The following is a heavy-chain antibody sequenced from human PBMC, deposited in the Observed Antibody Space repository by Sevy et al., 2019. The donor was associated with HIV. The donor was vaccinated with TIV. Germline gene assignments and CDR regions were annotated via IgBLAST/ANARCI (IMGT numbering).Heavy chain of an antibody. Sequence: SETLSLTCTVSGGSISSGGYYWSWIRQHPGKGLEWIGYIYYSGSTYYNPSLKSRVTISVDTSKNQFSLKLGSVTAAETAGYYCARARDYGRLFDYWGQGTLVTVSS. CDR2: IYYSGST. J-gene: IGHJ4*02. CDR1: GGSISSGGYY. D-gene: IGHD4-17*01. CDR3: ARARDYGRLFDY. V-gene: IGHV4-31*03.